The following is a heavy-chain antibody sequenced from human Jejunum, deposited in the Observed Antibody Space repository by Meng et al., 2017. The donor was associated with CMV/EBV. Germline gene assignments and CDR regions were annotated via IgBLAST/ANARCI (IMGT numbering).Heavy chain of an antibody. CDR2: IHYNGQT. D-gene: IGHD3/OR15-3a*01. Sequence: AGGSVPSGDYYWNWIRQSPGKGLEWIAYIHYNGQTKSNPSLQSRVTTSVDTSKNQVSLKLRSVTAADTAVYYCAREGTDYNYFDYWGQGTLVTVSS. J-gene: IGHJ4*02. V-gene: IGHV4-61*08. CDR1: GGSVPSGDYY. CDR3: AREGTDYNYFDY.